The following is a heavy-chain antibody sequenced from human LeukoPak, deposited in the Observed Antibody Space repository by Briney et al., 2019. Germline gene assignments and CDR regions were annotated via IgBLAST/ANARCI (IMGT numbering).Heavy chain of an antibody. J-gene: IGHJ4*02. CDR2: IYYSGST. V-gene: IGHV4-39*01. D-gene: IGHD5-18*01. Sequence: SETLSLTCTVSGGSISSYYWSWIRQPPGKGLEWIGSIYYSGSTYYNPSLKSRVTISVDTSKNQFSLKLSSVTAADTAVYYCARRFGHSYGYIYFGYWGQGTLVTVSS. CDR3: ARRFGHSYGYIYFGY. CDR1: GGSISSYY.